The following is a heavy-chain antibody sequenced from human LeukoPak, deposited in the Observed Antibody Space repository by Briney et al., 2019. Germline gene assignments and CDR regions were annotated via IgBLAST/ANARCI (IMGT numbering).Heavy chain of an antibody. CDR1: GFTFSSYA. V-gene: IGHV3-21*01. CDR3: ARGLGCGGDCYHDY. Sequence: GGSLRLSCAASGFTFSSYAMNWVRQAPGKGLEWVSSISSSSNYMYYADSVKGRFTISRDNAKNSLYLQMNSLRAEDTAVYYCARGLGCGGDCYHDYWGQGTLVTVSS. D-gene: IGHD2-21*02. CDR2: ISSSSNYM. J-gene: IGHJ4*02.